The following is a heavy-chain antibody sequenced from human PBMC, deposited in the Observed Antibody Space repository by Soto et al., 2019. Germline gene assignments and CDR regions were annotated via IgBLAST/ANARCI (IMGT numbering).Heavy chain of an antibody. J-gene: IGHJ6*03. Sequence: QVQLQQWGAGLLKPSETLSLTCAVYGGSISDFHWSWIRQPPGKGLEWIGEIHHRGNTNYNPSLRSRVTMSVDTSQNQFSLKMTSVTAADTAVYYCARTHYSMDVWDKGTTVTVSS. V-gene: IGHV4-34*01. CDR3: ARTHYSMDV. CDR1: GGSISDFH. CDR2: IHHRGNT.